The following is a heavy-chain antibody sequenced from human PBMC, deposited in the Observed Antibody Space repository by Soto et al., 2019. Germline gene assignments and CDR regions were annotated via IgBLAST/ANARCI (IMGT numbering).Heavy chain of an antibody. Sequence: EVQLVESGGGLVKPGGSLRLSCAASGFTFSNAWMNWVRQAPGKGLEWVGRIKSKTDGGTTDYAAPVKGRFTISRDDSKNTLYLQMNSLKTEDTAVYYCTTDVGALIYDYVWGSYRYPEGGFDYWGQGTLVTVSS. CDR3: TTDVGALIYDYVWGSYRYPEGGFDY. J-gene: IGHJ4*02. D-gene: IGHD3-16*02. CDR1: GFTFSNAW. V-gene: IGHV3-15*07. CDR2: IKSKTDGGTT.